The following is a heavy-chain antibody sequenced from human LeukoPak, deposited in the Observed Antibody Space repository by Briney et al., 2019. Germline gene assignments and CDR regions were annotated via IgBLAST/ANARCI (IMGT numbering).Heavy chain of an antibody. CDR3: ARLLGTIFGVLEHNAFDI. CDR1: GYSFTSYW. D-gene: IGHD3-3*01. CDR2: IYPGDSDT. Sequence: GESLKISCKGSGYSFTSYWIGWVRQMPGKGLEWMGIIYPGDSDTRYSPSSQGQVTISADKSISTAYLQWSSLKASDTAMYYCARLLGTIFGVLEHNAFDIWGQGTMVTVSS. V-gene: IGHV5-51*01. J-gene: IGHJ3*02.